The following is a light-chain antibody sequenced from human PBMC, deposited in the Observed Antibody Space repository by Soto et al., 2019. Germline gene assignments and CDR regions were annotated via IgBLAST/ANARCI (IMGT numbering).Light chain of an antibody. V-gene: IGKV3-20*01. Sequence: EIVLTQSPGTLSLSPGERATLSCRASQSVSSSYLAWYQQKPGQAPRLIIYVASSRATGIPDRFSGSGSGTDFTLTISRLEPEDFGVYYCQQYGSSPPWTFGQGTKVEIK. CDR1: QSVSSSY. CDR3: QQYGSSPPWT. CDR2: VAS. J-gene: IGKJ1*01.